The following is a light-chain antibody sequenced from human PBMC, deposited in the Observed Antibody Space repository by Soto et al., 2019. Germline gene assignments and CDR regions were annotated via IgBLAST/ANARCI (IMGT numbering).Light chain of an antibody. J-gene: IGKJ1*01. CDR3: QQYNNWWT. V-gene: IGKV3-15*01. CDR1: QSVSSI. Sequence: EIVMTQSPATLSVSPGERATLSCRASQSVSSILAWYQQKPGQAPRLLIYAASTRATGIAARFSGSGSGTEFTLTISSLQSEDFAVYYCQQYNNWWTFGPGTKVEIK. CDR2: AAS.